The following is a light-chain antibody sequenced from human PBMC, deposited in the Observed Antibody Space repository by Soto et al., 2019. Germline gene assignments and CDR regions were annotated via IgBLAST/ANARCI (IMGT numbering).Light chain of an antibody. CDR2: NAS. J-gene: IGKJ1*01. CDR1: QTISSW. V-gene: IGKV1-5*03. CDR3: QPYNSYSEA. Sequence: DIQMTQSPSTLSGSVGDRVTITCRASQTISSWLAWYQQKPGKAPKLLIYNASTLKSGVPSRFSGSGSWTEFTLTISTLQPDDFATYHCQPYNSYSEAVGQGTKVDNK.